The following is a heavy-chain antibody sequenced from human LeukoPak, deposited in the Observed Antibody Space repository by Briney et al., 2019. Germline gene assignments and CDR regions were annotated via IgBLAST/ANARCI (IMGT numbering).Heavy chain of an antibody. CDR3: ARAQGN. J-gene: IGHJ4*02. CDR1: GASVSSGSYY. CDR2: IYYSGST. V-gene: IGHV4-61*01. Sequence: SETLSLTCNVSGASVSSGSYYWSWIRQPPGKGLEWIGYIYYSGSTNYNPSLKSRVTISVDTSKNQFSLKLSSVTAADTAVYYCARAQGNWGQGTLVTVSS.